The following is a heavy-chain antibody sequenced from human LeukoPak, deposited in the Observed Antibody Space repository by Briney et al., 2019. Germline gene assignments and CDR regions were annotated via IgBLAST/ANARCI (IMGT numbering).Heavy chain of an antibody. CDR1: GFTFSIYA. CDR2: ISGSGGST. CDR3: AKDMRVYCGGDCYSVDY. D-gene: IGHD2-21*02. V-gene: IGHV3-23*01. Sequence: GGSLRLSCAASGFTFSIYAMSSVCQAPGEGLEWVSAISGSGGSTYYADSVKGRLTIYRDNSKNTLYLQMNSLRAEDTAVYYCAKDMRVYCGGDCYSVDYWGQGTLVTVSS. J-gene: IGHJ4*02.